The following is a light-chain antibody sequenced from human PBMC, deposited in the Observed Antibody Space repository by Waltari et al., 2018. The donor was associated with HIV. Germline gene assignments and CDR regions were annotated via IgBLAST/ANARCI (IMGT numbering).Light chain of an antibody. Sequence: QSVLTQPPSASGTPGQRVTISCSGSSSNIGSHSVNWYQQLPGPAPKLLIYTNDQRPSGVPDRFSGSKSGTSASLAITGLQSKDEADYYCAAWDDSLIGVIFGGGTKLTV. V-gene: IGLV1-44*01. CDR3: AAWDDSLIGVI. CDR2: TND. J-gene: IGLJ2*01. CDR1: SSNIGSHS.